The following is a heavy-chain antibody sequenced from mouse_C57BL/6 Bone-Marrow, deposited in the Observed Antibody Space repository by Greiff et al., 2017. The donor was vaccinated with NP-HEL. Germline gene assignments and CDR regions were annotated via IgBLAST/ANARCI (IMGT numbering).Heavy chain of an antibody. CDR2: IWRGGST. J-gene: IGHJ4*01. CDR1: GFSLTSYG. V-gene: IGHV2-5*01. D-gene: IGHD2-1*01. CDR3: AKNIYYGNSYAMDY. Sequence: VMLVESGPGLVQPSQSLSITCTVSGFSLTSYGVHWVRQSPGKGLEWLGVIWRGGSTDYNAAFMSRLSITKDNSKSQVFFKMNSLQADDTAIYYCAKNIYYGNSYAMDYWGQGTSVTVSS.